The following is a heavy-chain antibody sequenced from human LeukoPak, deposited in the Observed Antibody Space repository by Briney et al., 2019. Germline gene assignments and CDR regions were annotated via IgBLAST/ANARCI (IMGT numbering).Heavy chain of an antibody. Sequence: AAVKVSCKASGYTFTSYYMHWVRQAPGQGLEWMGIINPSGGSTSYAQKFQGRVTMTRDMSTSTVYMGLSSLRSEDTAVYYCARDSGSSSWFVDSSLDYFDYWGQGTLVTVFS. CDR1: GYTFTSYY. CDR3: ARDSGSSSWFVDSSLDYFDY. J-gene: IGHJ4*02. V-gene: IGHV1-46*01. CDR2: INPSGGST. D-gene: IGHD6-13*01.